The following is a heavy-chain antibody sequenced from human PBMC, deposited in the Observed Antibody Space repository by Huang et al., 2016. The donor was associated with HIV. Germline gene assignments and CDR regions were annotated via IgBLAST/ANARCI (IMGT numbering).Heavy chain of an antibody. CDR3: ARRYNSRRDY. CDR2: INHSGNT. CDR1: GGSFSGYY. D-gene: IGHD3-22*01. J-gene: IGHJ4*02. V-gene: IGHV4-34*02. Sequence: QVQLEQWGAGLLKASETLSLTCAVYGGSFSGYYWNWLRQAPGTGLEWVGEINHSGNTNYNPSLKSRVNMSLDTSKSQFSLYLTSLGAADTGTYFCARRYNSRRDYWGRGTLVTVHS.